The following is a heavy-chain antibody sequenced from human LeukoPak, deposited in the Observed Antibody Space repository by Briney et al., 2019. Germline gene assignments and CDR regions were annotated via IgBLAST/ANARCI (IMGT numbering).Heavy chain of an antibody. CDR2: ITGSGGST. V-gene: IGHV3-23*01. CDR1: GFTFSSYA. CDR3: TPNYGDY. Sequence: GGSLRLSCAASGFTFSSYAMSWVRNAPAKGLEWVSAITGSGGSTYYADSVKGRFTISRDNSKNTLYLQMHSLRADGMQLYCSTPNYGDYWGQGTLVTVSS. J-gene: IGHJ4*02. D-gene: IGHD2-15*01.